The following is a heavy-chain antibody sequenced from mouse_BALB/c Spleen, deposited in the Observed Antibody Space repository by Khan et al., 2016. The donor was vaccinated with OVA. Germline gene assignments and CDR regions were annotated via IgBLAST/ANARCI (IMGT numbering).Heavy chain of an antibody. D-gene: IGHD2-12*01. V-gene: IGHV6-6*02. CDR1: GFTFRNYW. Sequence: EVQLVESGGGLVQPGGSMKLSCVASGFTFRNYWMNWVRQSPDKGLEWVAEIRLKSNNYATHYAESVKGRFTISRDDSKSNVYLQMNILRAEDTDIYYCMKELPYARDYWGQGTSVTVSS. CDR3: MKELPYARDY. J-gene: IGHJ4*01. CDR2: IRLKSNNYAT.